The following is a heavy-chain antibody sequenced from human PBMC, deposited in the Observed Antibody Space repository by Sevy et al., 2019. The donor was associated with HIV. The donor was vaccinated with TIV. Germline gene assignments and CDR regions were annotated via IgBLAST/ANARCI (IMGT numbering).Heavy chain of an antibody. CDR1: GYTFTNYY. V-gene: IGHV1-46*01. J-gene: IGHJ6*03. D-gene: IGHD2-8*01. CDR3: ARDTANTNYYYHYYMDV. CDR2: INPSGGTT. Sequence: ASVKVSCKASGYTFTNYYIHWVRQAPGQGLEWMGIINPSGGTTTYAQKFQDRVTMTRDTSTSTVYMELGSLRSEETAVYYCARDTANTNYYYHYYMDVWGKGTTVTVSS.